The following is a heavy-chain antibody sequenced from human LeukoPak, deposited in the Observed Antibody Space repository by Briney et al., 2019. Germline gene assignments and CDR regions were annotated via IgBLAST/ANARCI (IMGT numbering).Heavy chain of an antibody. CDR1: GFTFSSYA. Sequence: HPGGSLRLSCAASGFTFSSYALHWVRQAPGKGLEWVAVISYDGRNKYYTDSVKGRFTISRDISKNTLYLQMNSLRAEDTAVYYWAKNYPYDFWSGYYGYFDYWGQGTLVTVSS. CDR3: AKNYPYDFWSGYYGYFDY. D-gene: IGHD3-3*01. V-gene: IGHV3-30-3*02. J-gene: IGHJ4*02. CDR2: ISYDGRNK.